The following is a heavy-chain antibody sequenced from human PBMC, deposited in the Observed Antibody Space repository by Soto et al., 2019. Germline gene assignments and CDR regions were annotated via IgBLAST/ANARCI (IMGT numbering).Heavy chain of an antibody. V-gene: IGHV3-21*01. J-gene: IGHJ6*02. CDR3: ARDLVVANDYYYYGMDV. CDR1: GFTFSSYS. D-gene: IGHD2-2*01. CDR2: ISSSSSYI. Sequence: PVGSLRLSCAASGFTFSSYSMNWVRQAPGKGLEWVSSISSSSSYIYYAGSVKGRFTISRDNAKNSLYLQMNSLRAEDTAVYSCARDLVVANDYYYYGMDVWGQRTTVTVSS.